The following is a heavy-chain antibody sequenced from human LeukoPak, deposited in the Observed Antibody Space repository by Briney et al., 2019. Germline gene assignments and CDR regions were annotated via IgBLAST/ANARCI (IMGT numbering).Heavy chain of an antibody. V-gene: IGHV3-7*01. CDR1: GFTFSSYW. CDR3: ARDLSGSYTQGYLYFDL. J-gene: IGHJ2*01. CDR2: IKQDGSEK. Sequence: GSLRLSCAASGFTFSSYWMSWVRQAPGKGLEWVANIKQDGSEKYYVDSVKGRFTISRDNAKNSLNLQMDSLRAEDTAVYYCARDLSGSYTQGYLYFDLWGRGTLVTVSS. D-gene: IGHD3-10*01.